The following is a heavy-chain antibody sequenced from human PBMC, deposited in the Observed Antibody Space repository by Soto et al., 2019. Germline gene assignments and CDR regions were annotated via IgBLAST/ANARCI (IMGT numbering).Heavy chain of an antibody. Sequence: EVQLLESGGGLVQPGGSLRLSCTVSGVTFSNYAMNWVRQAPGKGLEWVSSLSGSGGTTYYADSVKGRFIISRDNSKKTLYLLMNILRAEDTALYYCAKQRADYGSGADTVYFDSWGQGALVTVSS. D-gene: IGHD3-10*01. J-gene: IGHJ4*02. CDR1: GVTFSNYA. CDR3: AKQRADYGSGADTVYFDS. V-gene: IGHV3-23*01. CDR2: LSGSGGTT.